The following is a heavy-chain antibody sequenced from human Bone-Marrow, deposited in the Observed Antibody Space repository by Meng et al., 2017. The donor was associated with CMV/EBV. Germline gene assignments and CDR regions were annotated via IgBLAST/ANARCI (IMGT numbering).Heavy chain of an antibody. D-gene: IGHD3-3*01. J-gene: IGHJ4*02. CDR1: GFTFSSYS. CDR3: ARGETYDFWSGYPVYFDY. CDR2: ISSSSSYI. V-gene: IGHV3-21*01. Sequence: GESLKISCAASGFTFSSYSMNWVRQAPGKGLEWVSSISSSSSYIYYADSVKGRFTISRDNAKNSLYLQMNSLRAEDTAVYYCARGETYDFWSGYPVYFDYWGQGPLVTGSS.